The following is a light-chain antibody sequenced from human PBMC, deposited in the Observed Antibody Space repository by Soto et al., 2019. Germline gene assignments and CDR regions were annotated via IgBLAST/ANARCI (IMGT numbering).Light chain of an antibody. Sequence: EIVLTQSPGTLSLSPGERATLSCRASQSVSSSYLAWYQQKPGQAPRLRIYGASSRATGIPDRFSGSGSGTGFTLTISRLEPEDFAVYYCQQYGSPLTFGGGTKVEIK. V-gene: IGKV3-20*01. CDR2: GAS. J-gene: IGKJ4*01. CDR3: QQYGSPLT. CDR1: QSVSSSY.